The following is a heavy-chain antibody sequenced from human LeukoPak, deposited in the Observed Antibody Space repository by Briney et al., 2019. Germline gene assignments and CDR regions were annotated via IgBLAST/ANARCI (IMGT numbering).Heavy chain of an antibody. CDR3: ARDPRWLPPDCTGTSSYENYSDP. J-gene: IGHJ5*02. CDR1: GYSISSGYQ. D-gene: IGHD2-2*01. Sequence: PSETLSLTCAVSGYSISSGYQWAWIRQPPGKGLEWIGSIYHSGSAHYNPSLKSRVTILVDTSKNQFSLKLSSVTDADTAVYYCARDPRWLPPDCTGTSSYENYSDPWGPGTLVTVSS. V-gene: IGHV4-38-2*02. CDR2: IYHSGSA.